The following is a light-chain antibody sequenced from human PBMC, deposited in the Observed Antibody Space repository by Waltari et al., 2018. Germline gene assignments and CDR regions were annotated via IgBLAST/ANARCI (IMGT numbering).Light chain of an antibody. CDR3: QHSGNPPPA. CDR1: QSVSSRY. Sequence: ETVLTQSPGTLSLSPGDRATLSCRVSQSVSSRYLAWYQQKPGQAPRLLIYGSSSRATGTPDRFSGSGSGTEFILTITRLEPEDFAVYFCQHSGNPPPAFGPGTKVEIK. J-gene: IGKJ3*01. V-gene: IGKV3-20*01. CDR2: GSS.